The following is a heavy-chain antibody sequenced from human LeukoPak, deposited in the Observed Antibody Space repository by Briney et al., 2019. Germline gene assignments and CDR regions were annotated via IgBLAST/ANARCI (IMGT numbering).Heavy chain of an antibody. D-gene: IGHD6-13*01. CDR3: ARRIAAAGIYNWFDP. CDR2: IYYSGST. V-gene: IGHV4-31*03. Sequence: SQTLSLTCTVSGGSISSGGYYWSWIRQHPGKGLEWIGYIYYSGSTYYNPSLKSRVTISVDTSKNQFSLKLSSVTAADTAVYYCARRIAAAGIYNWFDPWGQGTPVTVSS. CDR1: GGSISSGGYY. J-gene: IGHJ5*02.